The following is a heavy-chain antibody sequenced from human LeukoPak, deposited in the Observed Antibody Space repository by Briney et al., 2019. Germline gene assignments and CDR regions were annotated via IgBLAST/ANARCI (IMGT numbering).Heavy chain of an antibody. CDR2: INPNSGGT. V-gene: IGHV1-2*02. CDR1: GYTFTGYY. J-gene: IGHJ6*02. D-gene: IGHD2-21*01. CDR3: ARGCGSYVCYYGMDV. Sequence: EASVKVSCKASGYTFTGYYMHWVRQAPGQGLEWMGWINPNSGGTNYAQKFQGRVTMTRDTSISTAYMELSRLRSDDTAVYYCARGCGSYVCYYGMDVWGQGTTVTVSS.